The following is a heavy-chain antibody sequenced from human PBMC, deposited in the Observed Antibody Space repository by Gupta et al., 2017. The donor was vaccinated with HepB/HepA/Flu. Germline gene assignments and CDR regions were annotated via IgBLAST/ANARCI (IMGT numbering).Heavy chain of an antibody. V-gene: IGHV3-13*01. J-gene: IGHJ4*02. Sequence: EVQLVDSGGDLVQPGGSLRLSCAASGFTFSSYDMHWVRQATGKGLEWVSAIGTTGDTYYAGSVKGRFTISRENAENSLFLQMNSLRAGDTAVYYCARGVRYSGNYCPFDYWGQGTLVTVSS. CDR3: ARGVRYSGNYCPFDY. CDR2: IGTTGDT. CDR1: GFTFSSYD. D-gene: IGHD1-26*01.